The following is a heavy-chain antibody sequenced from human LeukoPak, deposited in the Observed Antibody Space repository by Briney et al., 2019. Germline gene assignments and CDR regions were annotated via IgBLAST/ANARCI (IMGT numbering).Heavy chain of an antibody. CDR2: ISWNSGSI. V-gene: IGHV3-9*01. CDR1: GFTFDDYA. J-gene: IGHJ6*02. CDR3: AKDSGDYYYYGMDV. D-gene: IGHD4-17*01. Sequence: SLRLSCAASGFTFDDYAMPWVRQAPGKGLEWISGISWNSGSIGYADSVKGRFTISRDNAKNSLYLQMNSLRAEDTALYYCAKDSGDYYYYGMDVWGQGTTVTVSS.